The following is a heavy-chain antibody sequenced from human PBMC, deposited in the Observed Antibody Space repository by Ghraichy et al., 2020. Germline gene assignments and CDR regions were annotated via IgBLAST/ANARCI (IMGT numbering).Heavy chain of an antibody. J-gene: IGHJ4*02. Sequence: GESLNISCAASGFTVSSNYMSWVRQAPGKGLEWVSVIYSGGSTYYADSVKGRFTISRDNSKNTLYLQMNSLRAEDTAVYYCASKQGIAVAGTAFDYWGQGTLVTVSS. CDR2: IYSGGST. D-gene: IGHD6-19*01. CDR1: GFTVSSNY. CDR3: ASKQGIAVAGTAFDY. V-gene: IGHV3-53*01.